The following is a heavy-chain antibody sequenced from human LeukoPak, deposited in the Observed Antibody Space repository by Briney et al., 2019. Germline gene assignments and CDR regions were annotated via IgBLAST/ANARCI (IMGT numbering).Heavy chain of an antibody. CDR3: ARVVSLASCGGDCYL. CDR1: GYTFTSYG. J-gene: IGHJ4*02. Sequence: ASVKVSCKASGYTFTSYGISWVRQAPGQGLEWMGWISAYNGNTNYAQKLQGRVTMTTDTSTSTAYMELRSLRSDDTAVYYCARVVSLASCGGDCYLWGQGTLVTVSS. CDR2: ISAYNGNT. D-gene: IGHD2-21*01. V-gene: IGHV1-18*01.